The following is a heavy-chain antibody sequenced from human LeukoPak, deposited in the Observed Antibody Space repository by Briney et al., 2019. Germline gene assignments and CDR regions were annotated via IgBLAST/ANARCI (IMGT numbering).Heavy chain of an antibody. CDR3: ARGGYSGYDYGLSLDY. CDR2: IIPILGLP. J-gene: IGHJ4*02. D-gene: IGHD5-12*01. CDR1: GGTFSNYA. V-gene: IGHV1-69*04. Sequence: SVKVSCKASGGTFSNYAISWVRQAPGQGLEWMGRIIPILGLPISAQKFQGRVTITADRSMSTAYMELSSLRPEDTAVYYCARGGYSGYDYGLSLDYWGQGTLVTVSS.